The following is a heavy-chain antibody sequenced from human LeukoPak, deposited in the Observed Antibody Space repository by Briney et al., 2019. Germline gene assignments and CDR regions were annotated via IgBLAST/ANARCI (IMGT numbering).Heavy chain of an antibody. CDR3: ARTNWKDLNY. V-gene: IGHV4-39*01. J-gene: IGHJ4*02. Sequence: SETLSLTCTVSGGSISSSSYYWGWIRQPPGKGLEWIGSIYYSGSTYYNPSLKSRVTISVDTSKNQFSLKLSSVTAADTAVYYCARTNWKDLNYWGQGTLVTVSS. D-gene: IGHD1-1*01. CDR1: GGSISSSSYY. CDR2: IYYSGST.